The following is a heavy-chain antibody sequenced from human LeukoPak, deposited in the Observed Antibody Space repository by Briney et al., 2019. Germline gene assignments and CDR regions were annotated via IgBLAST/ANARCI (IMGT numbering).Heavy chain of an antibody. CDR2: ISASSNYI. CDR3: ARVVNGYVDY. V-gene: IGHV3-21*06. D-gene: IGHD2-8*01. J-gene: IGHJ4*02. CDR1: GFTFSNTN. Sequence: PGGSLRVSCAASGFTFSNTNMNWVRQAPGKGLKWVSFISASSNYIYYADSVKGRFTISRDNAQNSLYLQMNSLRAEDTAVYFCARVVNGYVDYWGQGTLVTVSS.